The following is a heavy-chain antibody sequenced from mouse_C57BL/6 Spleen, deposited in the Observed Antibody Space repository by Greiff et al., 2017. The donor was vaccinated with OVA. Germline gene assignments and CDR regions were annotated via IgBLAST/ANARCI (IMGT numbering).Heavy chain of an antibody. V-gene: IGHV1-7*01. CDR2: INPSSGYT. Sequence: QVQLKQSGAELAKPGASVKLSCKASGYTFTSYWMHWVKQRPGQGLEWIGYINPSSGYTKYNQKFKDKATLTADKSSSTAYMQLSSLTYEDSAVYYCARPTTVHYYAMDYWGQGTSVTVSS. CDR3: ARPTTVHYYAMDY. CDR1: GYTFTSYW. J-gene: IGHJ4*01. D-gene: IGHD2-9*01.